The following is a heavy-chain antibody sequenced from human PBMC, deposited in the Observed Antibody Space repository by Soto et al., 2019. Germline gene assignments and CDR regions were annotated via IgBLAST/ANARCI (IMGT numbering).Heavy chain of an antibody. D-gene: IGHD1-26*01. CDR2: IYYSGST. CDR3: ARSGSYQYYFDY. J-gene: IGHJ4*02. CDR1: GGSISSYY. Sequence: SETLSLTCTVSGGSISSYYWSWIRQPPGKGLEWIGYIYYSGSTNYNPSLKSRVTISVDTSKNQFSLKLSSVTAADTAVYYCARSGSYQYYFDYWGQGTLVTVS. V-gene: IGHV4-59*01.